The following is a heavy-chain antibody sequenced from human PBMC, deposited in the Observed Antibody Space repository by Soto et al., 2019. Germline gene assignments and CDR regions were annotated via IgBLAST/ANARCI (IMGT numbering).Heavy chain of an antibody. CDR1: GGSITITNW. Sequence: QVHLQESGPGLVKPSGTLSLTCAVSGGSITITNWWNWVRQPPGKGLEWIGEIFHSGGTNYNPSLKSRVTMSVDNSKHQFSLNLSSVPAADTAMYYCATRTYYGDRCMDVWGQGTTVTVSS. J-gene: IGHJ6*02. CDR2: IFHSGGT. V-gene: IGHV4-4*02. D-gene: IGHD4-17*01. CDR3: ATRTYYGDRCMDV.